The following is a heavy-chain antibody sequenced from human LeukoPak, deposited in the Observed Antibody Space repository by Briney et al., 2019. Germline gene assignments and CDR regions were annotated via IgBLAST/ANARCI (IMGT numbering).Heavy chain of an antibody. CDR3: GRCSSWRPGYYYYMDV. CDR2: INHSGST. J-gene: IGHJ6*03. D-gene: IGHD6-13*01. V-gene: IGHV4-34*01. CDR1: GVSFSCYY. Sequence: SETLSLTCAVYGVSFSCYYWIWIRQPPGKGLKWIGEINHSGSTNYNPSLKSRVNISVDKTKKQFSLTLSPVPDADEAVYYCGRCSSWRPGYYYYMDVWGKGTTVTVSS.